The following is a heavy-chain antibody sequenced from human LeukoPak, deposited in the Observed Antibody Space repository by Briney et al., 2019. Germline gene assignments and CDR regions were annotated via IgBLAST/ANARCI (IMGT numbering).Heavy chain of an antibody. V-gene: IGHV3-11*04. CDR1: GFTFSDSY. CDR2: IDKSGGTT. CDR3: GRGHWGLDY. D-gene: IGHD7-27*01. Sequence: GGSLSLSCAASGFTFSDSYMTWIRQAPGKGLEWVAFIDKSGGTTYYADSVKGRFTISRDNAKSSLYLEMNSLRAEDTAVYYCGRGHWGLDYWGQGTLVTVSS. J-gene: IGHJ4*02.